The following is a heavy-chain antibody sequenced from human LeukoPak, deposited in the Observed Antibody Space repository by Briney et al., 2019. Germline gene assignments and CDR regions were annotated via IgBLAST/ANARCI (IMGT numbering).Heavy chain of an antibody. D-gene: IGHD2-15*01. J-gene: IGHJ5*02. CDR1: GFTFSGSA. V-gene: IGHV3-73*01. Sequence: PGGSLQLSCVASGFTFSGSAVHWVRQSSGKGLEWVGHIDKKDNLYATAYAESVKGRFTISRDDSKDTAFLHMDSLKTEHTALYYCTRDRGTYNWFDPWGQGTLVTVSS. CDR2: IDKKDNLYAT. CDR3: TRDRGTYNWFDP.